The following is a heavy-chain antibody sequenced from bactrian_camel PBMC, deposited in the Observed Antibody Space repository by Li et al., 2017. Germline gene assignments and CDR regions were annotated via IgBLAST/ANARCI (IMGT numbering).Heavy chain of an antibody. V-gene: IGHV3S19*01. CDR1: GFTFSNNW. CDR3: GYDLPRYCDLKVRTTRTRK. D-gene: IGHD5*01. J-gene: IGHJ4*01. Sequence: VQLVESGGGLVQPGGSLRLSCAASGFTFSNNWMHWVRQAPRKGLEWVSSIYTGDGSTNSADSVKGRFTVSRDHAKATLDLEMNTLKPEDTAMYYCGYDLPRYCDLKVRTTRTRKWGQGTQVTVS. CDR2: IYTGDGST.